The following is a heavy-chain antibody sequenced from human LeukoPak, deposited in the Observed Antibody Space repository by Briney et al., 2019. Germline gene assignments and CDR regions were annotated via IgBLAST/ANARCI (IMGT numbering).Heavy chain of an antibody. CDR1: GFTFDDYT. CDR3: AKGDGGYPYMDV. CDR2: ISWDGGST. J-gene: IGHJ6*03. V-gene: IGHV3-43*01. D-gene: IGHD3-22*01. Sequence: PGGSLRLSCAASGFTFDDYTMHWVRQAPGKGLEWVSLISWDGGSTYYADSVKGRFTISRDNSKNSLYLQMNSLRTEDTALYYCAKGDGGYPYMDVWGKGTTVTVSS.